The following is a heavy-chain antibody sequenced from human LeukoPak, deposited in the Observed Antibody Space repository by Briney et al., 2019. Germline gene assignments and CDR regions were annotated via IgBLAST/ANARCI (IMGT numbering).Heavy chain of an antibody. D-gene: IGHD1-26*01. Sequence: GGSLRLSCAASGFTFSSYAMHWVRQTPGKGLEWVAVISYDGSNKYYADSVKGRFTISRDNSKNTLYLQMNSLRAEDTAVYYCAASGSYYDSINDYWGQGTLVTVSS. J-gene: IGHJ4*02. CDR2: ISYDGSNK. CDR3: AASGSYYDSINDY. CDR1: GFTFSSYA. V-gene: IGHV3-30*04.